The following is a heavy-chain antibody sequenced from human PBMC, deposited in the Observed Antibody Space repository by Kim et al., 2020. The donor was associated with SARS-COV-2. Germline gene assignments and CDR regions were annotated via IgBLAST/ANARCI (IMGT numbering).Heavy chain of an antibody. CDR2: IYYSGST. J-gene: IGHJ5*02. CDR1: GGSISSYY. CDR3: ARGDPLLLWFGEPNWFDP. D-gene: IGHD3-10*01. V-gene: IGHV4-59*13. Sequence: SETLSLTCTVSGGSISSYYWSWIRQPPGKGLEWIGYIYYSGSTNYNPSLKSRVTISVDTSKNQFFLKLSSVTAADTAVYYCARGDPLLLWFGEPNWFDPWGQGTLVTVSS.